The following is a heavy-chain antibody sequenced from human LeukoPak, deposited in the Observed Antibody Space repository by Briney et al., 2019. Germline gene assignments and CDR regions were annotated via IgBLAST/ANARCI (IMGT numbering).Heavy chain of an antibody. V-gene: IGHV4/OR15-8*01. CDR2: IHHEGST. CDR1: GGSISSSIR. J-gene: IGHJ4*02. CDR3: TAQGGWYIDY. D-gene: IGHD6-19*01. Sequence: PSETLPLTCGVSGGSISSSIRWSWVRQPPGKGLEWIGEIHHEGSTKYSPSLKSRVTISVDKSKNQFSLKLNSMTAADTAVYYCTAQGGWYIDYWGQGTLVTVSS.